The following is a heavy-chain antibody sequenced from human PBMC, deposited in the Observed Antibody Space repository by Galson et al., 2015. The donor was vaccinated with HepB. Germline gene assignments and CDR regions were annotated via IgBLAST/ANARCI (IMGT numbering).Heavy chain of an antibody. V-gene: IGHV3-48*01. CDR1: GFTFSSYA. J-gene: IGHJ3*01. CDR3: ARDAGYSRSHDAFDF. CDR2: ISNGGRTI. Sequence: SLRLSCSASGFTFSSYAMSWVRQAPGKGLEWVSYISNGGRTIDYADSVKGRFAISRNNAKKSLYLQMNSLRAEGTAVYYCARDAGYSRSHDAFDFWGQGTMVTVSS. D-gene: IGHD6-13*01.